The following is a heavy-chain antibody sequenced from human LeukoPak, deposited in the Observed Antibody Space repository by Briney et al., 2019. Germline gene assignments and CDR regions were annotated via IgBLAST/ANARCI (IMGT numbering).Heavy chain of an antibody. D-gene: IGHD2-2*01. J-gene: IGHJ4*02. CDR3: AKEAVVPAAIGAYFDY. Sequence: GGSLRLSCAASGLSFSSFAMGWVRQGPARGLEGVSSIRGNGETFYAASVKGRFTISRDNSKNTLYLQMNSLRAEDTAVYYCAKEAVVPAAIGAYFDYWGQGTLVTVSS. V-gene: IGHV3-23*01. CDR2: IRGNGET. CDR1: GLSFSSFA.